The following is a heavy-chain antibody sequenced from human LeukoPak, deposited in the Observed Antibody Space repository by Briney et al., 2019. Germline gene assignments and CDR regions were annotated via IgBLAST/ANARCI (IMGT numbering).Heavy chain of an antibody. V-gene: IGHV3-53*01. CDR1: GFTVSNNY. CDR3: ARELRIVDTTMLNYYYYYMDV. D-gene: IGHD5-18*01. CDR2: IYSGATT. J-gene: IGHJ6*03. Sequence: GGSLRLSCAASGFTVSNNYMNWVRQAPGKGLEWVSGIYSGATTYYADSVKGRFTISRDNSKNTLSLQMNSLRAEDTAVYYCARELRIVDTTMLNYYYYYMDVWGKGTTVTVSS.